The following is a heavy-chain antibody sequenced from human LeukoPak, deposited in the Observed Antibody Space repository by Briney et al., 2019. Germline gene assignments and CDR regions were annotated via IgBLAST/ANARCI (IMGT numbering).Heavy chain of an antibody. CDR1: GGTLTSYS. CDR2: IIPIFKTA. CDR3: ARDRGIEQWLLED. Sequence: SVKVSCKASGGTLTSYSISWVRQAPGQGLEWMGGIIPIFKTAKYTQNFQGRVTITADESTSTSYMELSSLRSDDAAVYYCARDRGIEQWLLEDWGQGTLVTVSS. D-gene: IGHD3-22*01. V-gene: IGHV1-69*13. J-gene: IGHJ4*02.